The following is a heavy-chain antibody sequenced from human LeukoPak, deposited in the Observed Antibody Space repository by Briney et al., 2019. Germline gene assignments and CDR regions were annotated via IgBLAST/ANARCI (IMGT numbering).Heavy chain of an antibody. CDR2: INQDGSVK. CDR3: AKDWDSGSYYYGGNWFDP. V-gene: IGHV3-7*03. Sequence: PGGSLRLSCAASGFTFSSYEMNWVRQAPGKGLDWVAHINQDGSVKYYVDSVKGRFTVSRDNAKNSLYLQMNSLRAEDTAVYYCAKDWDSGSYYYGGNWFDPWGQGTLVTVSS. J-gene: IGHJ5*02. CDR1: GFTFSSYE. D-gene: IGHD1-26*01.